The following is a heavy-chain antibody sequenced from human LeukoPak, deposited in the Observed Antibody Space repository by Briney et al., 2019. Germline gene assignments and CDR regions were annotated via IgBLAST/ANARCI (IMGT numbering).Heavy chain of an antibody. V-gene: IGHV1-2*04. CDR3: ARAYDILTGPLLFDY. J-gene: IGHJ4*02. D-gene: IGHD3-9*01. CDR1: GYTFTGYY. Sequence: ASVKVSCKASGYTFTGYYMHWVRQAPGQGLEWMGWINPNSGGTNYAQKFQGWVTMTRDTSISTAYMELSRLRSDDTAVYYCARAYDILTGPLLFDYWGQGTLVTVSS. CDR2: INPNSGGT.